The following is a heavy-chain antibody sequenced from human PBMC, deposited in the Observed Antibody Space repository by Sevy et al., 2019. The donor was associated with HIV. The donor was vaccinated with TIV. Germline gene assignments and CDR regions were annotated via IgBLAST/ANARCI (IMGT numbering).Heavy chain of an antibody. CDR2: IYSSGST. CDR1: GGSINTHY. J-gene: IGHJ2*01. Sequence: SETLSLTCTVSGGSINTHYWSWIRQSPGKGLEWIGYIYSSGSTNYNPSLKSRVTISLDTTNNQFSLRLTTVTAADTAVYYCARYTSSSYWFFDLWGRGTQVTVSS. CDR3: ARYTSSSYWFFDL. V-gene: IGHV4-59*11. D-gene: IGHD6-6*01.